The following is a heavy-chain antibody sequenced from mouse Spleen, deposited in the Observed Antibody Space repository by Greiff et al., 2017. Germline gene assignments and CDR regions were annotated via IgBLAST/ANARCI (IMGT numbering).Heavy chain of an antibody. CDR1: GFTFSSYA. Sequence: DVQLVESGGGLVKPGGSLKLSCAASGFTFSSYAMSWVRQTPEKRLEWVATISDGGSYTYYPDNVKGRFTISRDNAKNNLYLQMSHLKSEDTAMYYCARDATGWFAYWGQGTLVTVSA. CDR3: ARDATGWFAY. J-gene: IGHJ3*01. V-gene: IGHV5-4*01. CDR2: ISDGGSYT.